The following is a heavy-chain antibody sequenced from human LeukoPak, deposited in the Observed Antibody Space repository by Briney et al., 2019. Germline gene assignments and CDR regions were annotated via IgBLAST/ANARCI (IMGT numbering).Heavy chain of an antibody. V-gene: IGHV1-2*02. CDR3: ARLSGDRNWFDR. CDR1: GYTFTGNY. CDR2: INPNSGGT. Sequence: GASVKVFCRASGYTFTGNYMHLGRQAPGQGLEWMGWINPNSGGTNYAQKFQGRVTMTRDTSISTAYMELSRLRSDDTAVFYCARLSGDRNWFDRCGQGILVTVSS. J-gene: IGHJ5*02. D-gene: IGHD2-21*01.